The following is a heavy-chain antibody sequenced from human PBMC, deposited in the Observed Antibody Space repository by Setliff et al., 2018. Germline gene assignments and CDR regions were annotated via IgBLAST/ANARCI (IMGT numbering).Heavy chain of an antibody. V-gene: IGHV3-64*05. J-gene: IGHJ4*02. CDR1: GFTFNTYT. CDR3: ARSFSRREKFLLDY. Sequence: GASVKVSCSASGFTFNTYTMHWVRQAPGKGLEYVSSIGPNGGSTYYANSVKGRFTISRDSSKNTLYIQMSSLRAEDTAVYYCARSFSRREKFLLDYWGQGALVTVSS. CDR2: IGPNGGST.